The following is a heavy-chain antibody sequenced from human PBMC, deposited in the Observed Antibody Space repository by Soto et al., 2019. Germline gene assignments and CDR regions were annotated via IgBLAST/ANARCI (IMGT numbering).Heavy chain of an antibody. J-gene: IGHJ4*02. Sequence: GASVKVSCKASGGTSSNYGINWVRQAPGQGLEWMGWINPSDGNRNFAQKFEDRVTMTTATSTNTVFLELRSLKSDDTAIYYCARDRLRGYDSSGFYSWGQGTMVTVSS. CDR2: INPSDGNR. CDR1: GGTSSNYG. D-gene: IGHD3-22*01. CDR3: ARDRLRGYDSSGFYS. V-gene: IGHV1-18*01.